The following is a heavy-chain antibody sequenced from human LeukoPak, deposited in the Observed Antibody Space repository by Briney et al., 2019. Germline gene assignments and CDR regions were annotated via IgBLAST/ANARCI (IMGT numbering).Heavy chain of an antibody. Sequence: ASVKVSCKASGYTFTSYYMHWVRQAPGQGREWMGIINPSGGSTSYAQKFQGRVTMTRDTSTSTVYMELSSRRAEDTAVYYCARGGWILEWFSRTNGETNWFDTWGQGTLVTVSS. D-gene: IGHD3-3*01. CDR3: ARGGWILEWFSRTNGETNWFDT. V-gene: IGHV1-46*03. CDR1: GYTFTSYY. J-gene: IGHJ5*02. CDR2: INPSGGST.